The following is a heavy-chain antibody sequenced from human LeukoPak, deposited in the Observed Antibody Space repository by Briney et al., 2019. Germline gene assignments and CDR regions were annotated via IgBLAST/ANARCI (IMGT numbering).Heavy chain of an antibody. D-gene: IGHD5-12*01. CDR3: ASPYSGYDGVSLDFH. J-gene: IGHJ4*02. CDR2: IFSDEKTQ. CDR1: GFIFSEFA. Sequence: GGSLRLSCEASGFIFSEFAMTWVRQAPGKGLEWVAVIFSDEKTQVYADSVKGPFTISRDNSRNKLFLQMDSLRPDDTAIYYCASPYSGYDGVSLDFHWGQGTKVTVSP. V-gene: IGHV3-30*04.